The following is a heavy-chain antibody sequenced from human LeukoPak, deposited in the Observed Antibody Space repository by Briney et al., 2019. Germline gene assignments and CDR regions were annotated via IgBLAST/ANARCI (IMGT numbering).Heavy chain of an antibody. CDR2: IIDTGST. CDR1: DGPFSGYY. J-gene: IGHJ4*02. V-gene: IGHV4-34*12. Sequence: KPSETLTLTCAAYDGPFSGYYWTWIRQPPGKGLEWIGEIIDTGSTKYNSSLKSRVTISVDTSKNQFSLILDSVTAADTAVYYCARGLASGYPPIPFDYWGQGTLVTVSS. D-gene: IGHD3-3*01. CDR3: ARGLASGYPPIPFDY.